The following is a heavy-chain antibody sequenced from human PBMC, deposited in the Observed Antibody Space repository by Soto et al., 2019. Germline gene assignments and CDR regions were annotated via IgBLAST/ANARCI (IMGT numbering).Heavy chain of an antibody. CDR2: IRNKANSYTT. CDR1: EFTFSDRF. CDR3: TRVAGNYFFDY. D-gene: IGHD3-10*01. Sequence: GGSLRLSCAASEFTFSDRFMDWVRQAPGKGLEWVGLIRNKANSYTTEYAASVKGRFTISRDDSKNSLYLQMNSLKIEDTAVYYCTRVAGNYFFDYWGQGTLVTVSS. V-gene: IGHV3-72*01. J-gene: IGHJ4*02.